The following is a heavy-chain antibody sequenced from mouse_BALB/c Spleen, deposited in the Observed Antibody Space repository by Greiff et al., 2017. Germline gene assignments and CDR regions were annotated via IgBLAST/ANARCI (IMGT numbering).Heavy chain of an antibody. CDR3: ARLATVVATRYFDV. Sequence: EVQLVESGPSLVKPSQTLSLTCSVTGDSITSGYWNWVRKFPGNKLEYMGYISYSGSTYYNPSLKSRISITRDTSKNQYYLQLNSVTTEDTATYYCARLATVVATRYFDVWGAGTTVTVSS. CDR2: ISYSGST. CDR1: GDSITSGY. D-gene: IGHD1-1*01. V-gene: IGHV3-8*02. J-gene: IGHJ1*01.